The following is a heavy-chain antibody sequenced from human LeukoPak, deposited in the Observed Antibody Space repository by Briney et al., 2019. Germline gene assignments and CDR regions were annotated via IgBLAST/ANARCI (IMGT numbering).Heavy chain of an antibody. CDR3: AREYDQHDAFDI. Sequence: SQTLSLTCALSGDSISSNSAAWNRFRQSPSRGLEWLGRTYYRSKWYSDYAVSVKGQITINPDTSKNQFSLQLNSVTPEDTAVYFCAREYDQHDAFDIWGQGTMVTVSS. CDR2: TYYRSKWYS. D-gene: IGHD3-16*01. J-gene: IGHJ3*02. V-gene: IGHV6-1*01. CDR1: GDSISSNSAA.